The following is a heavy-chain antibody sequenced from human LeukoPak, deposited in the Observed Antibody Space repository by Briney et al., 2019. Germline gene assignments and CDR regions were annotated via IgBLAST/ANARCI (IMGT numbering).Heavy chain of an antibody. CDR1: GFTFDDYG. Sequence: GGSLRLSCAASGFTFDDYGMSWVRQAPGKGLEWVSGINWNGGSTGYADSVKGRFTISRDNAKNSLYLQMNSLRAEDTALYYCARDVSTAMVGDYDYWGLGTLVTVSS. J-gene: IGHJ4*02. CDR2: INWNGGST. CDR3: ARDVSTAMVGDYDY. D-gene: IGHD5-18*01. V-gene: IGHV3-20*04.